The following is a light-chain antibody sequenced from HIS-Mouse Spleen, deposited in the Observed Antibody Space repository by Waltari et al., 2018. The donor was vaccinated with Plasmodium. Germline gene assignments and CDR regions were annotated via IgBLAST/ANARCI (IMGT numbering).Light chain of an antibody. CDR3: SSYTSSSILYV. CDR2: EVS. CDR1: SSDVGGYNY. V-gene: IGLV2-14*01. Sequence: QSALTQPASVSGSPGQSITISCTGTSSDVGGYNYVYWYQQHPGKAPKLMIYEVSNRPSGVSNRFSGSKSGNTASLTISGLQAEDEADYYCSSYTSSSILYVFGTGTKVTVL. J-gene: IGLJ1*01.